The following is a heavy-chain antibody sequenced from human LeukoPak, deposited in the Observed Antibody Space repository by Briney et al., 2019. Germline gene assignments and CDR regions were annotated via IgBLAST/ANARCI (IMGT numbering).Heavy chain of an antibody. CDR3: AKGRGSTVVKYWYFDL. D-gene: IGHD4-23*01. CDR2: IGGSGIST. V-gene: IGHV3-23*01. CDR1: GFTFSSYA. J-gene: IGHJ2*01. Sequence: PGGSLRLSCAASGFTFSSYAMSWVRQAPGKGLERVSAIGGSGISTYSADSVKGRFTISRDNSNNTLYLQMNSLRAEDTAVYYCAKGRGSTVVKYWYFDLWGRGTLVTVSS.